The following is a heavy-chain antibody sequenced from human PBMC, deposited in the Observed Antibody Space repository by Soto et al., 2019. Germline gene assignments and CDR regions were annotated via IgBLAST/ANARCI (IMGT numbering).Heavy chain of an antibody. CDR2: ISGSGGST. D-gene: IGHD4-17*01. Sequence: GGSLRLSCAAAGFTFSSYAMSWVRQAPGKGLEWVSAISGSGGSTYYADSVKGRFTISRDNSKNTLYLQMNSLRAEDTAVYYCAKRVRIKTTVSLDYWGQGTLVTVSS. J-gene: IGHJ4*02. V-gene: IGHV3-23*01. CDR3: AKRVRIKTTVSLDY. CDR1: GFTFSSYA.